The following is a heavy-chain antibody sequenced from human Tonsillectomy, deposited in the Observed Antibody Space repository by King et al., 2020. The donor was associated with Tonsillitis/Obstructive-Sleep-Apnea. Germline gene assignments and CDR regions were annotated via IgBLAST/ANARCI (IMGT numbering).Heavy chain of an antibody. CDR3: AKGLRITIFGVVITRTNWFDP. Sequence: VKLVESGGGLVQPGGSLRLSCAASGFTFSSYAMSWVRQAPGKGLEWVSAISGSGGSTYYADSVKGRFTISRDNSKNTLYLQMNSLRAEDTAVYYCAKGLRITIFGVVITRTNWFDPWGQGTLVTVSS. CDR2: ISGSGGST. CDR1: GFTFSSYA. J-gene: IGHJ5*02. V-gene: IGHV3-23*04. D-gene: IGHD3-3*01.